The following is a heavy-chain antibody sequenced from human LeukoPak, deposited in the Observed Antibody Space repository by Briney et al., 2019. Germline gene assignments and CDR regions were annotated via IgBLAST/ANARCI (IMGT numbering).Heavy chain of an antibody. CDR1: GYTFTSYY. CDR2: INPSGGST. Sequence: ASVKVSCKASGYTFTSYYMHWVRQAPGQGLEWMGIINPSGGSTSYAQKFQGRVTMTRDTSTSTVYMELSSLRSEDTAVCYCARECSSGWYCYWGQGTLVTVSS. D-gene: IGHD6-19*01. J-gene: IGHJ4*02. V-gene: IGHV1-46*01. CDR3: ARECSSGWYCY.